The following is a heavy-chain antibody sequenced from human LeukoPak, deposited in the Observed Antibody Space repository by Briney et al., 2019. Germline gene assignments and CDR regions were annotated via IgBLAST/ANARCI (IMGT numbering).Heavy chain of an antibody. D-gene: IGHD4-17*01. CDR1: GYTFTSYG. V-gene: IGHV1-18*01. CDR3: ARADYGDYAAYFDY. Sequence: ASVKVSCKASGYTFTSYGISWVRQAPGQGLEWMGWISAYNGNTNYAQKLQGRVTMTTDTSTSTAYMELRSLRSDDTAVYYCARADYGDYAAYFDYWGQGTLVNVSS. CDR2: ISAYNGNT. J-gene: IGHJ4*02.